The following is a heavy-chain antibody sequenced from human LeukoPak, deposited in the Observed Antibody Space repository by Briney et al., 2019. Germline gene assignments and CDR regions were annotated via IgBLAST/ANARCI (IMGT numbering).Heavy chain of an antibody. V-gene: IGHV3-9*01. CDR2: ISWNSGSI. CDR3: AKGLYSSSWELDY. J-gene: IGHJ4*02. CDR1: GFTFDDYA. Sequence: GGSLRLSCAASGFTFDDYAMHWVRQAPGKGLEWVSGISWNSGSIGYADSVRGRFTISRDNAKNSLYLQMNSLRAEDTALYYCAKGLYSSSWELDYWGQGTLVTVSS. D-gene: IGHD6-13*01.